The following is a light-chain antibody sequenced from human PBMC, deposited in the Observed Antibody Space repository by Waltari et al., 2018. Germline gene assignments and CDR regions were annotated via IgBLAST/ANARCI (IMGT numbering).Light chain of an antibody. Sequence: QSALTQPASVSGSPGQSITLSCTGTTGDAWTYNLVSWYQQHPGKAPKLIIFEGTKRPSGVSNRFFASKSGNTSSLTISGLQADDEADYHCCSYVSNTYVFGTGTKVTVL. V-gene: IGLV2-23*01. CDR3: CSYVSNTYV. CDR2: EGT. CDR1: TGDAWTYNL. J-gene: IGLJ1*01.